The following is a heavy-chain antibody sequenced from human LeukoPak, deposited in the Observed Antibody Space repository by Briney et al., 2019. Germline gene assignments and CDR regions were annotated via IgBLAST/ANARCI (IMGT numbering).Heavy chain of an antibody. CDR2: INPNSGGT. CDR1: GYTFTGYY. Sequence: ALVKVSCKASGYTFTGYYMHWVRQAPGQGLEWMGWINPNSGGTNYAQKFQGRVTMTRDTSISTAYMELSRLRSDDAAVYYRAREVVAAAGTDYWGQGTLVTVSS. CDR3: AREVVAAAGTDY. V-gene: IGHV1-2*02. D-gene: IGHD6-13*01. J-gene: IGHJ4*02.